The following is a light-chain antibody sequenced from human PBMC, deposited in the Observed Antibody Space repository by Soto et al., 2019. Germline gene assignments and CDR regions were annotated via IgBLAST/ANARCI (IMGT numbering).Light chain of an antibody. Sequence: HRDLTQEPSANAVQLASVQLISNMSRGHTSYAIAWHQKQAETGPRYLMKRNSDGSHRKGDGISDRFTGSGSGAERYLTIFSFQPDNEADYYCQTWGTGVEFGGGTQLIV. J-gene: IGLJ2*01. CDR1: RGHTSYA. CDR2: RNSDGSH. CDR3: QTWGTGVE. V-gene: IGLV4-69*01.